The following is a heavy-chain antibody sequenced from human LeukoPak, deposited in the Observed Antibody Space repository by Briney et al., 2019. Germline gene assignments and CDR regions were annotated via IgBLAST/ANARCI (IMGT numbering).Heavy chain of an antibody. D-gene: IGHD1-7*01. V-gene: IGHV3-23*01. CDR3: ARGGWGTAIDY. J-gene: IGHJ4*02. CDR2: NSGSGGST. Sequence: TGGSLRLSCAASGFTFSSYAMSWVRQAPGKGLEWVSANSGSGGSTYYADSVKGRFTISRDNAKNTLDLQMNSLRAEDTAVYYCARGGWGTAIDYWAQGTLVTVSS. CDR1: GFTFSSYA.